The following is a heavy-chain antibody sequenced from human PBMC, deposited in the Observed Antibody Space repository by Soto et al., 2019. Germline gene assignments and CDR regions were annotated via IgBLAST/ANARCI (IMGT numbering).Heavy chain of an antibody. J-gene: IGHJ5*02. CDR1: GFTLSDHY. Sequence: EVQLVESGGGLVQPGGSLRLSCAGSGFTLSDHYIDWVRQAPGKGLEWVGRSRDKAQGYSTAYAASVKGRFTTSRDESKNSVYLQMNSLKTEDTAVYYCARRGRESANWFDPWGQGTLVTVSS. V-gene: IGHV3-72*01. CDR2: SRDKAQGYST. CDR3: ARRGRESANWFDP.